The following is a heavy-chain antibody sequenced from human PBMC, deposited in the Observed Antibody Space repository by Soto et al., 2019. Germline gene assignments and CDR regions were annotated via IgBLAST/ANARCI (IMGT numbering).Heavy chain of an antibody. Sequence: GGSLRLSCAASGFTFSSYNMNWVRQAPGKGLEWVSYITSSRITIYYADCVKGRFTISRDNAKNSLYLQMNSLRAEDTAVYYCARSSSVAPYYYYYMDVWGKGTTVTVSS. CDR2: ITSSRITI. J-gene: IGHJ6*03. V-gene: IGHV3-48*01. CDR3: ARSSSVAPYYYYYMDV. D-gene: IGHD5-12*01. CDR1: GFTFSSYN.